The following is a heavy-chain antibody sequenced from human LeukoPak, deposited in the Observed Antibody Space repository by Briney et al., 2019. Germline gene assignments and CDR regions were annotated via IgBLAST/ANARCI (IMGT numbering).Heavy chain of an antibody. CDR2: IYYSGST. CDR1: GGSVSSGSYY. V-gene: IGHV4-61*01. CDR3: AKNEGRYDGVGRYITTADY. Sequence: SETLSLTCTVSGGSVSSGSYYWSWIRQPPGKGLEWIGYIYYSGSTNYNPSLKSRVTISADTSKNQFSLKLSSVTAADTAVYYCAKNEGRYDGVGRYITTADYWGQGTLVTVSS. J-gene: IGHJ4*02. D-gene: IGHD2-8*01.